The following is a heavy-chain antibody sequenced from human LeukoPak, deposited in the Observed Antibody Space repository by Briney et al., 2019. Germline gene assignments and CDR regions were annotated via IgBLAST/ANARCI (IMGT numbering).Heavy chain of an antibody. V-gene: IGHV3-66*01. J-gene: IGHJ3*02. CDR3: ARINYRAFSI. CDR2: IYADGST. D-gene: IGHD4-11*01. CDR1: AFTVSTKY. Sequence: GGSLRLSCVASAFTVSTKYMIWVRQAPGKGLEWVSLIYADGSTYYADSVKGRVTISRDNSKNTVFLQMNSLRAEDTALYYCARINYRAFSIWGQGTMVTVSS.